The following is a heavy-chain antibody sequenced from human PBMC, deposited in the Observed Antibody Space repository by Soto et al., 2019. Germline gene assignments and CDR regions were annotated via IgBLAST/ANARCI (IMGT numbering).Heavy chain of an antibody. J-gene: IGHJ4*02. CDR1: GGSVSSGSYY. Sequence: SETLSLTCTVSGGSVSSGSYYWSWIRQPPGKGLEWIGYIYYSGSTNYNPSLKSRVTISVDTSKNQFSLKLSSVTAADTAVYYCARWASLGISSGNHFDYWGQGTLVTVSS. CDR2: IYYSGST. CDR3: ARWASLGISSGNHFDY. D-gene: IGHD7-27*01. V-gene: IGHV4-61*01.